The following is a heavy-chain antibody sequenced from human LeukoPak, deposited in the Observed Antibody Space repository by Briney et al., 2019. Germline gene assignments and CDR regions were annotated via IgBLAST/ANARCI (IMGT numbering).Heavy chain of an antibody. CDR1: GGTFSIYA. CDR3: ARSRDYGSGTDY. V-gene: IGHV1-69*04. D-gene: IGHD3-10*01. J-gene: IGHJ4*02. CDR2: IIPIFGIA. Sequence: GSSVKVSCKASGGTFSIYAISWVRQAPGQGLEWMGRIIPIFGIANYAQKFQGRVTITADKSTSTAYMELSSLRSEDTAVYYCARSRDYGSGTDYWGQGTLVTVSS.